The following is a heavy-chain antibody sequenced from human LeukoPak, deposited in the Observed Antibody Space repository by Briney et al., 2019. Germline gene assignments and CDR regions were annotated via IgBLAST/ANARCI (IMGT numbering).Heavy chain of an antibody. Sequence: TGGSLRLSCAASGFTFSNYVMSWVRQAPGKGLEWVSSISTSGSSTFYADSIKVRFTISRDNSKNTLYLQMNSLRAEDTAIYYCALATGFDVWGQGTMVTVSS. CDR2: ISTSGSST. J-gene: IGHJ3*01. V-gene: IGHV3-23*01. CDR3: ALATGFDV. CDR1: GFTFSNYV. D-gene: IGHD5-12*01.